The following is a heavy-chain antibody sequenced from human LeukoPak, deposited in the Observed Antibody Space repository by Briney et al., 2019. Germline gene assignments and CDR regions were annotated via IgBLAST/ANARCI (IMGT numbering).Heavy chain of an antibody. CDR1: GYSFTSYW. CDR2: IYPGDSDT. Sequence: GESLKISCKGSGYSFTSYWIGWVRQMPGKGLEWMGIIYPGDSDTRYSPSFQGQVTISADKSISTAYLQLSSLKASDTAMYYCAGRYSSGWYAFDYWGQGTLVTVSS. D-gene: IGHD6-19*01. J-gene: IGHJ4*02. V-gene: IGHV5-51*01. CDR3: AGRYSSGWYAFDY.